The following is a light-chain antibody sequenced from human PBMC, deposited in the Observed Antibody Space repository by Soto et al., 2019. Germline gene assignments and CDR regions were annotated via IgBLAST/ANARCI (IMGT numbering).Light chain of an antibody. CDR3: AAWYASLSGHNYV. CDR2: RND. V-gene: IGLV1-47*01. Sequence: QPVLTQSRSASGTPGQRVTISCSGSSSNIGINYVYWYQHLPGTAPKLLIYRNDQRPSGVPDRFSGSKVGTSASLAISGLRSEYEADYYCAAWYASLSGHNYVFGTGTKVTVL. CDR1: SSNIGINY. J-gene: IGLJ1*01.